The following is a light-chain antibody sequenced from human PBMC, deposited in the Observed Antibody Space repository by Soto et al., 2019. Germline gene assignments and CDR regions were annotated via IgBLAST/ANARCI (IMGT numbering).Light chain of an antibody. V-gene: IGKV1-5*01. CDR2: DAS. Sequence: DIQMTQSPFTLSASVGDRVTITCRASQNINKRLAWHQQKPGKAPKVLIYDASNLKSGVPSRFSGSGSGTEFILTISSLQPDDFATYYCQQYYNYPSTFGQGTKVDIK. CDR1: QNINKR. J-gene: IGKJ1*01. CDR3: QQYYNYPST.